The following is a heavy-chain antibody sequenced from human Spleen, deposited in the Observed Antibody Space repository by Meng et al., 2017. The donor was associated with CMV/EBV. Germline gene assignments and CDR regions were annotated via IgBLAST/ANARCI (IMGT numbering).Heavy chain of an antibody. CDR1: GFTFSSNW. V-gene: IGHV3-74*01. J-gene: IGHJ5*02. CDR2: INRDGSST. Sequence: GGSLRLSCAASGFTFSSNWMHWVRQVPGKGLVWVSCINRDGSSTNYADSAKGRFTISRDNAKNTLYLQLNSLRAEDTAVYYCAREAYGSGSYYRGWFDPWGQGTLVTVSS. D-gene: IGHD3-10*01. CDR3: AREAYGSGSYYRGWFDP.